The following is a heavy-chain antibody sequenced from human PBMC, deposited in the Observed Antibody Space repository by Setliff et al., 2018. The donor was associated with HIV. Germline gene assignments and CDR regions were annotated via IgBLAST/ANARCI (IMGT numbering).Heavy chain of an antibody. Sequence: SETLSLTCTVSGGSMNNYYWTWIRQPPGKGLEWIGYIYTSGSTEYNPSLKSRVTISLDTSKNQFSLKLTSVTAADTAVYYCARHANGPYGPFGDLLYFDYWGLGTLVTVSS. J-gene: IGHJ4*02. CDR2: IYTSGST. V-gene: IGHV4-4*09. D-gene: IGHD2-21*02. CDR3: ARHANGPYGPFGDLLYFDY. CDR1: GGSMNNYY.